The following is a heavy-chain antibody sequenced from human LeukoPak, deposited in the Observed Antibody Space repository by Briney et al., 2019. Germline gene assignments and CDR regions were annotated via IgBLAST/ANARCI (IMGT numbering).Heavy chain of an antibody. J-gene: IGHJ4*02. D-gene: IGHD6-19*01. CDR2: INHSGST. Sequence: SETLSLTCAVYGGSFSGYYWSWVRQPPGKGLEWIGEINHSGSTNYNPSLTSRVTISVDTSKTQFSLKLSSVPAADTAVYYCARETSSGWYDENDYWGQGTLVTVSS. CDR1: GGSFSGYY. CDR3: ARETSSGWYDENDY. V-gene: IGHV4-34*01.